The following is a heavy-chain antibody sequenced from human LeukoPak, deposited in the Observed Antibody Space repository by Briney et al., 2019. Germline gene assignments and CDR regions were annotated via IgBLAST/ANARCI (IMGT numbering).Heavy chain of an antibody. Sequence: GGSLRLSSAAPVFSFSSYVMRCGREAPGKGLGRVAVICYDGSNKYYADSVKGRFTISRDNSKNTLYLQMNGLRAEDTAVYYCAGDRRISDLLTGYPGYWGQGTLVTVSS. CDR2: ICYDGSNK. D-gene: IGHD3-9*01. CDR1: VFSFSSYV. CDR3: AGDRRISDLLTGYPGY. V-gene: IGHV3-33*01. J-gene: IGHJ4*02.